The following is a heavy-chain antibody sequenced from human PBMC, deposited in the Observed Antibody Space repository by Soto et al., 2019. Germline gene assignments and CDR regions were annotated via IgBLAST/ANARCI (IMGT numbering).Heavy chain of an antibody. CDR1: GYTFTSYN. J-gene: IGHJ5*02. V-gene: IGHV1-46*01. D-gene: IGHD3-10*01. CDR2: INPLGFST. CDR3: ARAAVRVGDVYLFDP. Sequence: QVQLVQSGAEVKKPGASVKVSCKASGYTFTSYNMHWVRQAPGQGLEWVGMINPLGFSTTYAQKFRGKVTMTRDTTTSTVYMALTNLRSDDTAVNYCARAAVRVGDVYLFDPWGQGTLVTVSP.